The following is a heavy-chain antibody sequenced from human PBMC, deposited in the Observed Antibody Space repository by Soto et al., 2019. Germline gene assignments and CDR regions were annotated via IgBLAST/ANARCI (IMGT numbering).Heavy chain of an antibody. V-gene: IGHV3-66*01. Sequence: GGSLRLSCAASGFTVSSNYMSWVRQAPGKGLEWVSVIYSGGSTYYADSVKGRFTISRDNSKNTLYLQMNSLRAEDTAVYYCATRAVVVYDAFDIWGQGTMATVSS. CDR2: IYSGGST. D-gene: IGHD2-2*01. CDR3: ATRAVVVYDAFDI. CDR1: GFTVSSNY. J-gene: IGHJ3*02.